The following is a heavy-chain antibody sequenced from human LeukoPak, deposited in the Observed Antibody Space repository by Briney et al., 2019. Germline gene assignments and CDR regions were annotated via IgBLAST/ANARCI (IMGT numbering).Heavy chain of an antibody. D-gene: IGHD2-15*01. CDR3: TREGPSVVVVAANNWFDP. J-gene: IGHJ5*02. CDR2: IIPIFGTA. V-gene: IGHV1-69*01. Sequence: SVKVSCNASGGTFSSYAISWMRQAPGQGLEWMGGIIPIFGTANYAQKFQGRVTITADESTSTAYMELSRLRSEDTVVYYYTREGPSVVVVAANNWFDPWGQGTLVTVSS. CDR1: GGTFSSYA.